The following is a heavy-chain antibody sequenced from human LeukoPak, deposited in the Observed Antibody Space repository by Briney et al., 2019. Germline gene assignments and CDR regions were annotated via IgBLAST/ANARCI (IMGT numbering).Heavy chain of an antibody. CDR1: GYIFTAYY. J-gene: IGHJ5*02. D-gene: IGHD1-14*01. CDR2: INPNSGDT. CDR3: ARGTFDP. V-gene: IGHV1-2*02. Sequence: GASVKVSFKASGYIFTAYYIRWVRQAPGQGLEWMGWINPNSGDTNYAQKFRGRVTMTSDTSITTAYMELTRLTSDDTAVYYCARGTFDPWGQGTLVTVSS.